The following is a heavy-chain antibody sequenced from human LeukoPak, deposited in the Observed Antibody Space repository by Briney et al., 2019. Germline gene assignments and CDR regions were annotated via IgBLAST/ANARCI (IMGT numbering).Heavy chain of an antibody. V-gene: IGHV4-59*01. Sequence: KPSETLSLTCTVSGGSISSYYWSWIRQPPGKGLEWIGYIYYSGSTNYNPSLKSRVTISVDTSKNQFSLKLSSVTAADTAVYYCARGPLGYCSSTSCYARSYYYYYMDVWGKGTTVTVSS. D-gene: IGHD2-2*01. CDR3: ARGPLGYCSSTSCYARSYYYYYMDV. CDR2: IYYSGST. J-gene: IGHJ6*03. CDR1: GGSISSYY.